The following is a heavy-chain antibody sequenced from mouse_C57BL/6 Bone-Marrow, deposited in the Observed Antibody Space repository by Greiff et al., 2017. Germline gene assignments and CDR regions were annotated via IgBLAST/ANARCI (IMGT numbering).Heavy chain of an antibody. J-gene: IGHJ4*01. Sequence: EVMLVESGGGLVQSGRSLRLSCATSGFTFSDFYMEWVRQAPGKGLEWIAASRNKANDYTTEYSASVKGRFIVSRDTSQSILYLQMNALRAEDTAIYYCARGFLYYYAMDYWGQGTSVTVSS. V-gene: IGHV7-1*01. CDR2: SRNKANDYTT. CDR3: ARGFLYYYAMDY. CDR1: GFTFSDFY.